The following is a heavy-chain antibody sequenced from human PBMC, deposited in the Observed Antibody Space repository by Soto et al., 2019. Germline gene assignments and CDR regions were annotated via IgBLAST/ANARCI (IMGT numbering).Heavy chain of an antibody. Sequence: QVHLLESGGGLVKPGGSLRLSCEASGFTFSNHYMAWIRQAPGKGLEWVSYISTSGTSTFYADSVKGRFTIYRDNAKDSLFLQMNSLRVDDTAVYFCARAGVLFRAGFDSWGQGTLVTVSS. CDR3: ARAGVLFRAGFDS. D-gene: IGHD3-3*01. CDR1: GFTFSNHY. V-gene: IGHV3-11*01. CDR2: ISTSGTST. J-gene: IGHJ4*02.